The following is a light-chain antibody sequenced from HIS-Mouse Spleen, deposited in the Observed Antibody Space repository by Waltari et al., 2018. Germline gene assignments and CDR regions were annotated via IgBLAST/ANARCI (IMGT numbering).Light chain of an antibody. V-gene: IGLV2-11*01. CDR1: SSVVGDHNN. Sequence: QSALTQPRSMSGSPGQSVTTSCTGTSSVVGDHNNVSWYQQHPGKAPKLMIYDVSKRPSGVPDRFSGSKSGNTASLTISGLQAEDEADYYCCSYAGSYRVFGTGTKVTVL. CDR2: DVS. J-gene: IGLJ1*01. CDR3: CSYAGSYRV.